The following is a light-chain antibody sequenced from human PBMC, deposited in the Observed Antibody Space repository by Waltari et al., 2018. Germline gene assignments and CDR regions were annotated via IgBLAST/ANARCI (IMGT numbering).Light chain of an antibody. CDR1: SSDVGGYNS. V-gene: IGLV2-8*01. CDR2: EVT. CDR3: SSYAGSNKYVL. Sequence: QSALTQPPSASGSPGQSVTISCTGTSSDVGGYNSVSWYQQHPGKAPKLMIYEVTKRASGVPGRFSGSKSGNTASLTVAGLQAEDEAGYYCSSYAGSNKYVLFGGGTKLTVL. J-gene: IGLJ2*01.